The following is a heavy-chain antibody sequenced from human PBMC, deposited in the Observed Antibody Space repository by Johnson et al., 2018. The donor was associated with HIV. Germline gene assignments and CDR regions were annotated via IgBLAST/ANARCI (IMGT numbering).Heavy chain of an antibody. J-gene: IGHJ3*02. CDR3: AKQYYGSGGSVHAFDI. V-gene: IGHV3-30*18. Sequence: QMLLVESGGGVVQPGRSLRLSCAASGFTFSSYGMHWVRQAPGKGLEWVAVISYDGSNKYYADSVKGRFTVSRDNSKNTVYLQMNSLRAEDTAVYYCAKQYYGSGGSVHAFDIWGQGTMVTFSS. D-gene: IGHD3-10*01. CDR1: GFTFSSYG. CDR2: ISYDGSNK.